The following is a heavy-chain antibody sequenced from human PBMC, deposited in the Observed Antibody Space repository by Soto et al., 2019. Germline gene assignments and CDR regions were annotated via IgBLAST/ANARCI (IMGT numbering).Heavy chain of an antibody. CDR3: GTDGGTPWGGIDY. J-gene: IGHJ4*01. CDR1: GGTFSSYS. CDR2: IIPIFGTA. D-gene: IGHD1-26*01. V-gene: IGHV1-69*01. Sequence: QVQLVQSGAEVKKPGSSVKVSCKASGGTFSSYSINWVRQAPGQGLEWMGEIIPIFGTANYAQKFQGRVTSTADEATRTASCETSRLRSEDTAVYYCGTDGGTPWGGIDYWGHGPLVTVSS.